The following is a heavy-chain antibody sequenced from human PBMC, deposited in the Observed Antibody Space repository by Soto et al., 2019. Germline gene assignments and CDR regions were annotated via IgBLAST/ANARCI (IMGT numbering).Heavy chain of an antibody. CDR3: ANMELRIVNDAFDI. D-gene: IGHD1-7*01. Sequence: PGGSLRLSCAASGFTFRSYWMFWVRQAPGKGLVWVSRINSDGSSTTYADSVKGRFTISRDNSKNTLYLQMNSLRAEDTAVYYCANMELRIVNDAFDIWGQGTMVTVSS. CDR2: INSDGSST. J-gene: IGHJ3*02. V-gene: IGHV3-74*01. CDR1: GFTFRSYW.